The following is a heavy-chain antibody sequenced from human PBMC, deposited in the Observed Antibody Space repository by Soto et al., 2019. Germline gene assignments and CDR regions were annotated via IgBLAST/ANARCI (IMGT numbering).Heavy chain of an antibody. J-gene: IGHJ6*02. CDR1: GFTFSSYG. CDR3: ARVPYIAARLDYYYGRDV. V-gene: IGHV3-33*01. Sequence: QVQLVESGGGVVQPGRSLRLSCAASGFTFSSYGMHWVRQAPGKGLEWVAVIWYDGSNKYYADSVKGRFTISRDNSKNTLDLQMNSLRAEDTAVYYCARVPYIAARLDYYYGRDVWCQGTTVTVSS. CDR2: IWYDGSNK. D-gene: IGHD6-6*01.